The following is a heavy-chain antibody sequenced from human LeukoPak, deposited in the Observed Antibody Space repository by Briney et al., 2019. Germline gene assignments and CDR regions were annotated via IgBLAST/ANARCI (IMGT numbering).Heavy chain of an antibody. CDR3: ARRGRNSSGWQDYL. Sequence: SETLSLTCTVSGGSISSYYWSWLRQPPGKGLEWIANIYHTGSTNYNPSLSSRVTISIDTAKNQFSLKLTSVTAADTAVYYCARRGRNSSGWQDYLWGQGTLVTVSS. CDR2: IYHTGST. CDR1: GGSISSYY. D-gene: IGHD6-25*01. V-gene: IGHV4-59*01. J-gene: IGHJ4*02.